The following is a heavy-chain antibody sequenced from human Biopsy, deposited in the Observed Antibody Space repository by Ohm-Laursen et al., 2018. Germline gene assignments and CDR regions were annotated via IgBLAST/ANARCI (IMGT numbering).Heavy chain of an antibody. CDR3: AADINVWNVNY. CDR2: FAPENGKT. D-gene: IGHD1-1*01. CDR1: GYTLTELS. J-gene: IGHJ4*02. Sequence: AASVKVSCKVSGYTLTELSMHWVRQAPGKGLEWMGGFAPENGKTVYAQNFQARVSMTEDTSTDTAYMELRSLRSEDTAVYYCAADINVWNVNYWGQGTQATVSS. V-gene: IGHV1-24*01.